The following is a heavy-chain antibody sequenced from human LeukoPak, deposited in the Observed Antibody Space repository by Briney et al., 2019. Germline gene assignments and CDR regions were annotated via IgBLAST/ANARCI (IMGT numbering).Heavy chain of an antibody. V-gene: IGHV3-53*01. CDR3: ARDKVWDYFYYYMDV. D-gene: IGHD3-16*01. CDR2: IYSGGTT. Sequence: GGSLRLSCAAPGFTVSSNYMTWVRQAPGKGLEWVSVIYSGGTTYYADSVKGRFTISRDSSKNTLYLQMNNLRAEDTAVYYCARDKVWDYFYYYMDVWGKGTTVTVSS. J-gene: IGHJ6*03. CDR1: GFTVSSNY.